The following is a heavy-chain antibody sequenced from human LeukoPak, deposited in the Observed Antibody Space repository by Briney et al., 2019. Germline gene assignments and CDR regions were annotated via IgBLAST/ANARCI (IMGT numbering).Heavy chain of an antibody. V-gene: IGHV3-33*03. CDR2: IWFDATNI. Sequence: PGRSLRLSCAASEFTFSRYGMHWVRQAPGKGLDWVAVIWFDATNIYYADSVKGRFTISRDNSKQTLYLQMNSLRAEDTATYYCARGPAAYDSSTGYHKDLGFFDVWGRGTLVTVAS. D-gene: IGHD3-9*01. CDR1: EFTFSRYG. CDR3: ARGPAAYDSSTGYHKDLGFFDV. J-gene: IGHJ2*01.